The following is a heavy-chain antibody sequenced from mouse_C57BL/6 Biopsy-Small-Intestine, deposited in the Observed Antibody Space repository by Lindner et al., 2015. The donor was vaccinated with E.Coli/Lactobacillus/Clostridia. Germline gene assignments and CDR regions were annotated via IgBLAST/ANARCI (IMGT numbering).Heavy chain of an antibody. CDR1: GYAFSSSW. J-gene: IGHJ3*01. CDR3: ASAYDGFTWGFAY. V-gene: IGHV1-82*01. D-gene: IGHD2-3*01. Sequence: VQLQESGAELVKPGASVKISCKASGYAFSSSWMNWVKQRPGKGLEWIGRIYPGDGDTNYNGKFKGKATLTADKSSSTAYMQLSSLTSEDSAVYFCASAYDGFTWGFAYWGQGTLVTVSA. CDR2: IYPGDGDT.